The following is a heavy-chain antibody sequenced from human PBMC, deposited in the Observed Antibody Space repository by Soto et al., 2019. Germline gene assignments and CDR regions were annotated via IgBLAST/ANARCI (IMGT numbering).Heavy chain of an antibody. CDR2: IIPLFGTA. CDR1: GGTFSTYP. J-gene: IGHJ5*02. D-gene: IGHD3-22*01. V-gene: IGHV1-69*01. Sequence: QVPLVQSGTEVKKPGSSVKVSCKASGGTFSTYPMTWVRQAPGQGLEWMGGIIPLFGTANYAQKFQGRVTITADESTSTVYMELSSLRSEDTAVYYCARSQDSSGYWNNCFDPWGQGTLVTVSS. CDR3: ARSQDSSGYWNNCFDP.